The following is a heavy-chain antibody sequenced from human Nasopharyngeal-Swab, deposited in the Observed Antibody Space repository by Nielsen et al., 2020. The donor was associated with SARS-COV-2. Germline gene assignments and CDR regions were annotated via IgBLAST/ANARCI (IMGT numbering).Heavy chain of an antibody. CDR2: IYYSGST. CDR3: AREVIVVVPAAERKFDH. CDR1: GGSISSGGYY. Sequence: SETLSLTFTVSGGSISSGGYYWSWIRQHPGKGLEWIGYIYYSGSTYYNPSLKSRVTISVDTSKNQFSLKLSSVTAADTAVYYCAREVIVVVPAAERKFDHWGQGTLVTVSS. J-gene: IGHJ5*02. V-gene: IGHV4-31*03. D-gene: IGHD2-2*01.